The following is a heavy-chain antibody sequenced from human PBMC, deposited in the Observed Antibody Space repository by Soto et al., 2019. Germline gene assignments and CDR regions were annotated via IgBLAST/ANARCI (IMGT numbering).Heavy chain of an antibody. CDR2: IYYSGST. J-gene: IGHJ6*02. CDR1: AGFLRPGGYY. Sequence: KLPLTNTVSAGFLRPGGYYLCRLLLDPGKGLEWIGYIYYSGSTYYNPSLKSRVTISVDTSKNQFSLKLSSVTAADTAVYYCAASCVGCRGFNYYGMDVWGQGTTVT. CDR3: AASCVGCRGFNYYGMDV. D-gene: IGHD5-12*01. V-gene: IGHV4-31*03.